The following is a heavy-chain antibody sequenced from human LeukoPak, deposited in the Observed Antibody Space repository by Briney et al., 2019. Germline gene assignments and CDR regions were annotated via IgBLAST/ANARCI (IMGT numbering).Heavy chain of an antibody. CDR3: ARDRRNYDILTGIPHWYFDY. CDR1: GGTFSSYA. V-gene: IGHV1-69*13. CDR2: IIPIFGTA. J-gene: IGHJ4*02. D-gene: IGHD3-9*01. Sequence: GASVKVSCKASGGTFSSYAISWVRQAPGQGLEWMGGIIPIFGTANYAQKFQGRVTITADESTSTAYMELSSLRSEDTAVYYCARDRRNYDILTGIPHWYFDYWGQGTLVTVSS.